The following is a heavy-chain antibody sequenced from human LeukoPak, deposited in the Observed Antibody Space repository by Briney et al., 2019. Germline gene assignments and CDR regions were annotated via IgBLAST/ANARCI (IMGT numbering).Heavy chain of an antibody. V-gene: IGHV4-59*01. CDR1: GGSISSYN. CDR2: IYYSGST. D-gene: IGHD5-18*01. J-gene: IGHJ6*03. Sequence: PSETLSRTCTVSGGSISSYNWSWLRQPPGKGLEWIMYIYYSGSTNYNPSLKSRVTISVDTSKNQFSLKLSSVTAADTAVYYCASCERGYSYGYDYYYYMDVWGKGTTVTVSS. CDR3: ASCERGYSYGYDYYYYMDV.